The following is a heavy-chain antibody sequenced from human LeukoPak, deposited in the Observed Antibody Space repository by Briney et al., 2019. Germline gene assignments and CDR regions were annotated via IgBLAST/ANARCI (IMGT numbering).Heavy chain of an antibody. V-gene: IGHV3-30*04. D-gene: IGHD6-19*01. CDR3: ARGVSVVAGIDNAFDI. CDR1: GFTFSSYA. Sequence: GGSLRLSCAASGFTFSSYAMHWVRQAPGKGLEWVAVISYDGSNKYYADSVKGRFTISRDNSKNTLYLQMNSLRAEDTAVYYCARGVSVVAGIDNAFDIWGQGTMVTVSS. J-gene: IGHJ3*02. CDR2: ISYDGSNK.